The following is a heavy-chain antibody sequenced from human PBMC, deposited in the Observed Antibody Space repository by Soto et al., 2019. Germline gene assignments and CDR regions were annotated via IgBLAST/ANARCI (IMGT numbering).Heavy chain of an antibody. J-gene: IGHJ5*02. D-gene: IGHD6-19*01. CDR3: AREKQRRIPSWFDP. CDR2: IYYTGST. V-gene: IGHV4-39*01. Sequence: PSETLSLTCNVSGDAIASSGYYWAWIRQPPGKGLECIATIYYTGSTYYNPSLKSRVTISVDTSKNQFSLKLSSVSAADTAIYYCAREKQRRIPSWFDPWGQGTLGTVSS. CDR1: GDAIASSGYY.